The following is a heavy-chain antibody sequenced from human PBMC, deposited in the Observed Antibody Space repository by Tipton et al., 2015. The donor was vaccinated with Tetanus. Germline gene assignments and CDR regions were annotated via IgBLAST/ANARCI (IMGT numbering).Heavy chain of an antibody. J-gene: IGHJ2*01. V-gene: IGHV3-33*08. CDR3: AREIAIVRTRDWYVDV. CDR2: IWYDGSNK. Sequence: RSLRLSCAASGFSFNSYSMNWVRQAPGKGLEWVALIWYDGSNKNYADSVKGRFTISRDNSKNTLYLQMNSLSAEDTAVYYCAREIAIVRTRDWYVDVWGRGTLVTVSS. D-gene: IGHD2/OR15-2a*01. CDR1: GFSFNSYS.